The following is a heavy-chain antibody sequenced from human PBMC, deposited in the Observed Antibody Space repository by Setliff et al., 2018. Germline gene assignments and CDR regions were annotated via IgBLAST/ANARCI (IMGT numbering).Heavy chain of an antibody. Sequence: GGSLRLSCSASGFTFNTYTMHWVRQAPGKGLEYVSSIGPSGGSTYYANSVKGRFTIARDSCKNTLYLQMSSLRADDTAVYYCVKTHWDTWIRGAFDIWGQGTMVTVSS. V-gene: IGHV3-64D*09. CDR3: VKTHWDTWIRGAFDI. CDR1: GFTFNTYT. J-gene: IGHJ3*02. D-gene: IGHD3-10*01. CDR2: IGPSGGST.